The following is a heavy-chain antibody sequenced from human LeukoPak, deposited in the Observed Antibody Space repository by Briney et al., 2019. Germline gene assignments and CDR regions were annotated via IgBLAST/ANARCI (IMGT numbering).Heavy chain of an antibody. CDR1: GFTFSSYA. D-gene: IGHD4-17*01. V-gene: IGHV3-30-3*01. CDR3: AREDGDYLGPYKDY. J-gene: IGHJ4*02. Sequence: PGRSLRLSCAASGFTFSSYAMHWVRQAPGKGLEWVAVISYDGSNKYYAESVKGRFTISRDNSKNTLYLEMNSLRAEDTAVYYCAREDGDYLGPYKDYWGQGTLVTVSA. CDR2: ISYDGSNK.